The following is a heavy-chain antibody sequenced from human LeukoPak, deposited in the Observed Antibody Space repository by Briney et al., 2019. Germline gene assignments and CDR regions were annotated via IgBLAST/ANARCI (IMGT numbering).Heavy chain of an antibody. CDR3: ARDNARQLVLFDP. Sequence: GGSLRLSCAASGFTFSSYSMNWVRQAPGKGLEWVSSISSSSSYIYYADSVKGRFTISRGNAKNSLYLQMNSLRAEDTAVYYCARDNARQLVLFDPWGQGTLVTVSS. D-gene: IGHD6-6*01. CDR1: GFTFSSYS. V-gene: IGHV3-21*01. J-gene: IGHJ5*02. CDR2: ISSSSSYI.